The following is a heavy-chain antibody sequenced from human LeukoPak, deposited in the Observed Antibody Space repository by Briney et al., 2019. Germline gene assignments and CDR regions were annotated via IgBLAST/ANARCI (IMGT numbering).Heavy chain of an antibody. J-gene: IGHJ3*02. CDR3: ARHVVTMIVVVNDAFDI. V-gene: IGHV4-4*07. CDR1: GGSINRFY. Sequence: PSETLSLTYSVSGGSINRFYFSWIRQPAGKGLEWIGRIYSNGSPDDNPSLKSRVTMPVDTSKNQFSLKLSSVTAADTAVYYCARHVVTMIVVVNDAFDIWGQGTMVTVSS. CDR2: IYSNGSP. D-gene: IGHD3-22*01.